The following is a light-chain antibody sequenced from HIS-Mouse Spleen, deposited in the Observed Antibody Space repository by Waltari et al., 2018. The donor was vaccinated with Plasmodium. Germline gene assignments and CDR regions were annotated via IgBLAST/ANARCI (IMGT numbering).Light chain of an antibody. CDR1: KSGDKY. CDR3: QAWDSSTVV. J-gene: IGLJ2*01. CDR2: QDS. Sequence: SYELTQPPSVSVSPGQTASITCSGDKSGDKYACWYQQKPGQSPVLVIYQDSKRPSGIPERVSGSNCGNTATLTISGTQGMDEADYYCQAWDSSTVVFGGGTKLTVL. V-gene: IGLV3-1*01.